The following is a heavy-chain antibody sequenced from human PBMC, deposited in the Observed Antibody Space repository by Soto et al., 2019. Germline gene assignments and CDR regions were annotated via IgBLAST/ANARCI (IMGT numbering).Heavy chain of an antibody. CDR2: INSSGGST. Sequence: PGGSLRLSCAASGFTFSSYAMSWVRQAPGKGLEWVSIINSSGGSTYYADSVKGRFTISRDNSKNTLYLQMNSLRTEDTAVYYCARALDFWTAYFDFWGQGFLVTVSS. CDR1: GFTFSSYA. V-gene: IGHV3-23*01. J-gene: IGHJ4*02. CDR3: ARALDFWTAYFDF. D-gene: IGHD3-3*01.